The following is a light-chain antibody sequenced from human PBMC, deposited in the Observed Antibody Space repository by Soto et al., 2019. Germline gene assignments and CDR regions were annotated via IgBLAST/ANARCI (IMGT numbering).Light chain of an antibody. CDR3: QQSYSTTPERYT. V-gene: IGKV1-39*01. CDR1: QSISSY. Sequence: DIQMTQSPSSLSASIGDRVTITCRASQSISSYLNWYQQKPRKAPKLLIYAASSLQSGVPSRFNARGSGTDFTRTISYLQLEDFASYYCQQSYSTTPERYTFGQWTKLEIK. CDR2: AAS. J-gene: IGKJ2*01.